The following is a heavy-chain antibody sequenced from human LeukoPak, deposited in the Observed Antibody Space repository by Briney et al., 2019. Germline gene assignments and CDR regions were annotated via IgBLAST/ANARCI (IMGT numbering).Heavy chain of an antibody. CDR2: FDPEDGET. CDR3: ATMKVGAVNHYYYYYMDV. Sequence: GASVKVSCKVSGYTLTELSMHWVRQAPGKGLEWMGGFDPEDGETIYAQKFQGRVTMTEDTSTDTAYMELSSLRSEDTAVYYCATMKVGAVNHYYYYYMDVWGKGTTVTVSS. CDR1: GYTLTELS. J-gene: IGHJ6*03. V-gene: IGHV1-24*01. D-gene: IGHD1-26*01.